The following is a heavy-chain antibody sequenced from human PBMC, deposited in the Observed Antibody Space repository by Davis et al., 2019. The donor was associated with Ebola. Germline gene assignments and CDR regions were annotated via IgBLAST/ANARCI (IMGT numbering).Heavy chain of an antibody. CDR1: GYTFTSYD. CDR2: ISAYNGNT. D-gene: IGHD2-15*01. CDR3: ARGGCSGGSCYSPDY. V-gene: IGHV1-18*01. Sequence: AASVKVSCKASGYTFTSYDINWVRQATGQGLEWMGWISAYNGNTNYAQKLQGRVTMTTDTSTSIVYMELRSLRSDDTAVYYCARGGCSGGSCYSPDYWGQGTLVTVSS. J-gene: IGHJ4*02.